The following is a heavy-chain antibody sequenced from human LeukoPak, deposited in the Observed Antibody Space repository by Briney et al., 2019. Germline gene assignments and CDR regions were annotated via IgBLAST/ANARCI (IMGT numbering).Heavy chain of an antibody. V-gene: IGHV1-18*01. CDR2: ISAYNGNT. J-gene: IGHJ3*02. D-gene: IGHD3-22*01. CDR3: ARDYYDSSGYYSGDAFDI. CDR1: GYTFTSYG. Sequence: ASVKVSCKAPGYTFTSYGISWVRQAPGQGLEWMGWISAYNGNTNYAQKLQGRVTMTTDTSTSTAYMELRSLRSDDTAVYYCARDYYDSSGYYSGDAFDIWGQGTMVTVSS.